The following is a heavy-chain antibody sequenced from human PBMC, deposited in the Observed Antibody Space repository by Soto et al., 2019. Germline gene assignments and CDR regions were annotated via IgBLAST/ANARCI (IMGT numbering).Heavy chain of an antibody. CDR3: ARGGQRYCSSTSCYTCWFDP. V-gene: IGHV1-8*01. CDR2: MNPNSGNT. Sequence: QVQLVQSGAEVKKPGASVKVSCKASGYTFTSYDINWVRQATGQGLEWMGWMNPNSGNTGYAQKFQGRVTMTRNTSISTAYMELSSLRSEDTAVYYCARGGQRYCSSTSCYTCWFDPWGQGTLVTVSS. CDR1: GYTFTSYD. J-gene: IGHJ5*02. D-gene: IGHD2-2*02.